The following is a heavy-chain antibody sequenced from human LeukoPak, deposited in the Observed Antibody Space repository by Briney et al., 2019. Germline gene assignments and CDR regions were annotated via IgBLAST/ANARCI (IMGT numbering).Heavy chain of an antibody. V-gene: IGHV3-23*01. CDR2: ISDSGGTT. CDR1: GFTFSSYA. CDR3: AKDIFVVKNSGSYGGEADY. D-gene: IGHD1-26*01. Sequence: PGGSLRLSCAASGFTFSSYAMSWVRQAPGKGLEWVSAISDSGGTTYYADSVKGRFTISRDNSKNTLYLQMNSLRAEDTAVYYCAKDIFVVKNSGSYGGEADYWGQGTLVTVSS. J-gene: IGHJ4*02.